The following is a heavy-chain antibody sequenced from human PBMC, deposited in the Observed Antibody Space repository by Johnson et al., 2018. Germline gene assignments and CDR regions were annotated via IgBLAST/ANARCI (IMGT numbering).Heavy chain of an antibody. J-gene: IGHJ1*01. CDR3: SRDTSGYSYEYIQY. V-gene: IGHV3-64*01. CDR2: ISRNGDST. CDR1: GFTSSTYA. D-gene: IGHD3-22*01. Sequence: EVQLLESGGGLVQPGGSLRLSCAASGFTSSTYAMHWVRQAPGQGLEYVSTISRNGDSTYYANAVKGRFTISRDKSKNHLYLQMASLRGEEMAVYYCSRDTSGYSYEYIQYGGQGTLVTVSS.